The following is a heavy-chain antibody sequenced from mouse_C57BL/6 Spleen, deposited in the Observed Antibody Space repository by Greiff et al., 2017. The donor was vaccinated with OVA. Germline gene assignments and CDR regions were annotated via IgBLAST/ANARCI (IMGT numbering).Heavy chain of an antibody. CDR3: ARCYGSSWGYWYFDV. V-gene: IGHV1-80*01. CDR1: GYAFSSYW. Sequence: QVQLQQSGAELVKPGASVKISCKASGYAFSSYWMNWVKQRPGKGLEWIGQIYPGDGDTNYNGKFKGKATLTADKSSSTAYMQLSSLTSEDSAVYFCARCYGSSWGYWYFDVWGTGTTVTVSS. D-gene: IGHD1-1*01. CDR2: IYPGDGDT. J-gene: IGHJ1*03.